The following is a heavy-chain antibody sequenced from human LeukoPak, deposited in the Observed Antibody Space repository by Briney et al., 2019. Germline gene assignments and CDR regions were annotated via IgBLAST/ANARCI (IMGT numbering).Heavy chain of an antibody. CDR3: ARDLWAEFEGGIEI. Sequence: SQTLSLTCAISGDSVSSNRAAWNWIRQSPSRGLEWLGRTYYRSKWYTDYTVSVKSRIIINPDTSKNQFSLQLNSVTPEDTAVYYCARDLWAEFEGGIEIWGRGTLVTVSS. D-gene: IGHD1-26*01. CDR1: GDSVSSNRAA. V-gene: IGHV6-1*01. J-gene: IGHJ4*02. CDR2: TYYRSKWYT.